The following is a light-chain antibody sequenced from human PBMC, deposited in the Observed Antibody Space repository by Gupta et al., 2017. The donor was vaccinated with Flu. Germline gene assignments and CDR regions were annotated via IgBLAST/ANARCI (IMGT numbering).Light chain of an antibody. CDR1: SLTKQY. Sequence: SYDLTQPPSVSVSPGQTASITCSGDSLTKQYVSWYQQRPGQAPVRLIFKDNERPAGTPERFFASSSGTKVTLTISGVQAEDEADYYCQSADSTGTYRVFGGGTKLTVL. V-gene: IGLV3-25*02. J-gene: IGLJ3*02. CDR3: QSADSTGTYRV. CDR2: KDN.